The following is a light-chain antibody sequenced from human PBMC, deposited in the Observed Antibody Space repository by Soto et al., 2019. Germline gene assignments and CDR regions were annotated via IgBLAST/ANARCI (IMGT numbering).Light chain of an antibody. V-gene: IGLV2-14*03. CDR3: AAWDDSLNGWV. CDR2: EIS. J-gene: IGLJ3*02. CDR1: SRDVGGYNY. Sequence: QAVVTQPASVSGSPGQSITISCTGTSRDVGGYNYVSWYQQHPGKAPKLMIYEISNRPSGVPDRFSGSKSGTSASLAISGLQSEDEAGYYCAAWDDSLNGWVFGGGTKLTVL.